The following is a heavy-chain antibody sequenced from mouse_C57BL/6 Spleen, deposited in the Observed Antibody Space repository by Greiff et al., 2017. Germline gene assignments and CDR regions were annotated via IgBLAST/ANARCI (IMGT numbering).Heavy chain of an antibody. J-gene: IGHJ1*03. CDR2: IDPSDSYT. CDR1: GYTFTSYW. CDR3: ARSGGSSRGDFDV. Sequence: VQLQQPGAELVMPGASVKLSCKASGYTFTSYWMHWVKQRPGQGLEWIGEIDPSDSYTNYNQKFKGKSTLTVDKSTSTAYMQLSSLTSEDSAVDDCARSGGSSRGDFDVWGTGTTVTVSS. V-gene: IGHV1-69*01. D-gene: IGHD1-1*01.